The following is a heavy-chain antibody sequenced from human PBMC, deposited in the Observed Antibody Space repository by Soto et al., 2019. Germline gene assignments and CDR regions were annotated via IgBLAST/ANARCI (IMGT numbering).Heavy chain of an antibody. CDR3: ATGRMDIVVVPAARPFDY. D-gene: IGHD2-2*03. J-gene: IGHJ4*02. V-gene: IGHV1-24*01. CDR2: FDPEDGET. CDR1: GYTLTELS. Sequence: ASVKVSCKVSGYTLTELSMHWVRQAPGKGLERMGGFDPEDGETIYAQKIQGRVTMTEDTSTDTAYMELSSLRSEDTAVYYCATGRMDIVVVPAARPFDYWGQGTLVTVSS.